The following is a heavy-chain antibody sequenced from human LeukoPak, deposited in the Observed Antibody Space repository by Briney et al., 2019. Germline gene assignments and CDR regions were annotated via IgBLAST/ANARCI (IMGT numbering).Heavy chain of an antibody. CDR1: GGSISSYY. Sequence: SETLSLTCTVSGGSISSYYWGWIRQPPGKGLEWIGYIYYSGSTNYNPSLKSRVTISVDTSKNQFSLKLSSVTAADTAVYYCARAPTVTYYFDYWGQGTLVTVSS. CDR3: ARAPTVTYYFDY. D-gene: IGHD4-17*01. CDR2: IYYSGST. V-gene: IGHV4-59*01. J-gene: IGHJ4*02.